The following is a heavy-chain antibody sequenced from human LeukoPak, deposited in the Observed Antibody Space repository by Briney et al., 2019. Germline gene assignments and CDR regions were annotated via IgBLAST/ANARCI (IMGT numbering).Heavy chain of an antibody. V-gene: IGHV3-43*02. D-gene: IGHD2-21*02. CDR3: AKVFWAGAYCGGDCFAAFDI. CDR1: GFTFDDYA. Sequence: PGGSLRLSCAASGFTFDDYAMHWVRQAPGKGLEWVSLISGDGGSTYYAESVKGRFTISRDNSKNSLYLQMNSLRTEDTALYYCAKVFWAGAYCGGDCFAAFDIWRQGTMVTVSS. J-gene: IGHJ3*02. CDR2: ISGDGGST.